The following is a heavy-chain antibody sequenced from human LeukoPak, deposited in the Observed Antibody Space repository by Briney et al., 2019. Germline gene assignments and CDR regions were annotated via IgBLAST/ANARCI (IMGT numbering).Heavy chain of an antibody. CDR3: ARDSTYDSRPLDP. CDR2: IWYDGSNK. CDR1: GFTFSSYG. V-gene: IGHV3-33*01. D-gene: IGHD3-22*01. J-gene: IGHJ5*02. Sequence: GRSLRLSCAASGFTFSSYGMHWVRQAPGKGLEWVAVIWYDGSNKYYADSVKGRFTISRDNAKNSLYLQMNSLRAEDTAVYYCARDSTYDSRPLDPWGQGTLVTVSS.